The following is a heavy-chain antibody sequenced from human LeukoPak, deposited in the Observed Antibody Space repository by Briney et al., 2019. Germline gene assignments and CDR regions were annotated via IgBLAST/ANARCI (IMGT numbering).Heavy chain of an antibody. CDR1: GFTFSNYD. CDR3: AKGHVGALWGYFDY. J-gene: IGHJ4*02. Sequence: PGRSLRLSCAASGFTFSNYDMHWVRQAPGEGLEWVAVTSTDGSNKYYADSVKGRFTISRDNSKNTLYLQMDSLRAENTAVYYCAKGHVGALWGYFDYWGQGNLVTVSS. D-gene: IGHD1-26*01. V-gene: IGHV3-30*18. CDR2: TSTDGSNK.